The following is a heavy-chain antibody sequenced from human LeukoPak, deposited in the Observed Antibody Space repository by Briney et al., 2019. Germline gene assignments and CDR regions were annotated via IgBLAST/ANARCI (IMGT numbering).Heavy chain of an antibody. CDR2: IYYTGST. CDR3: ARRWDISAPFADDY. J-gene: IGHJ4*02. CDR1: GGSISGSSYY. D-gene: IGHD3-22*01. Sequence: SETLSLTCTVSGGSISGSSYYWGWIRQPPGQGLEWIAIIYYTGSTYYNPSLKSRVTISVDTSKNQFSLKLSSVTAADTAVYYCARRWDISAPFADDYWGQGTLVTVSS. V-gene: IGHV4-39*01.